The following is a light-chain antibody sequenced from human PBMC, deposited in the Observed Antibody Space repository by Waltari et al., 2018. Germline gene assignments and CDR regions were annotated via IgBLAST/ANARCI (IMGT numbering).Light chain of an antibody. CDR2: WAS. CDR3: QQYYDAPPT. CDR1: QTVLFDSNNQNY. V-gene: IGKV4-1*01. Sequence: DIVMTQSPDSLSVSLGERVNINCKSTQTVLFDSNNQNYLAWYQQKPGQPPKLLIHWASTRESGVPDRFSGSGSGTDFTLTIASLQAEDVAVYYCQQYYDAPPTFGPGTRVDIK. J-gene: IGKJ3*01.